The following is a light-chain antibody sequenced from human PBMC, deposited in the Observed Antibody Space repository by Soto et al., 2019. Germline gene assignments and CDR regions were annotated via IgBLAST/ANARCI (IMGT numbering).Light chain of an antibody. J-gene: IGKJ1*01. CDR2: AAS. Sequence: DIQMTQSPSSLSASVGDRVTITCPASQSISSYLNWYQQKPGKAPKLLIYAASSLQSGVPSRFSGSGSGTDFTLTISSLQPEDFATYYCQQSYSTPWTFGQGTNVEIK. CDR3: QQSYSTPWT. V-gene: IGKV1-39*01. CDR1: QSISSY.